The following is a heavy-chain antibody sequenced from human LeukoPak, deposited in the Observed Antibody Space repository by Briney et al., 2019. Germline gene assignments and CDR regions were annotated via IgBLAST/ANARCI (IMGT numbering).Heavy chain of an antibody. CDR3: AKDPQPRRIQGDYFDY. V-gene: IGHV3-43*01. D-gene: IGHD5-18*01. CDR2: ISWDDGSA. J-gene: IGHJ4*02. CDR1: GFTFDDYT. Sequence: PGGSLRLSCAASGFTFDDYTMHWVRQVPGKSLEWVSLISWDDGSAYYVDSVKGRFTISRDNSKNSLFLQMNSLTAEDTALYYCAKDPQPRRIQGDYFDYWGQGTLVTVSS.